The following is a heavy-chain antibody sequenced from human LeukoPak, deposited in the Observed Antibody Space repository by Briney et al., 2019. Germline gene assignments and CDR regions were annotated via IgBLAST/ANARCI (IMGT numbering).Heavy chain of an antibody. J-gene: IGHJ5*02. Sequence: GASVKVSCKASGGTFSSYAISWVRQAPGQGLEWMGGIIPIFGTANYAQKFQGRVTITADESTSTAYMELSSLRSEDTAVYYCARVSYGVSWFDPWGQGTLVTVSS. V-gene: IGHV1-69*01. D-gene: IGHD3-3*01. CDR1: GGTFSSYA. CDR2: IIPIFGTA. CDR3: ARVSYGVSWFDP.